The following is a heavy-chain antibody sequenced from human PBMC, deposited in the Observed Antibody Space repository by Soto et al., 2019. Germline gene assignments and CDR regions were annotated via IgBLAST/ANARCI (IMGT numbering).Heavy chain of an antibody. D-gene: IGHD6-6*01. J-gene: IGHJ6*02. CDR3: AREGSSYYYYYGMDV. CDR1: GFTFSSYG. Sequence: GGSLRLSCAASGFTFSSYGMHWVRQALGKGLEWVAVIWYDGSNKYYADSVKGRFTISRDNSKNTLYLQMNSLRAEDTAVYYCAREGSSYYYYYGMDVWGQGTTVTVSS. V-gene: IGHV3-33*01. CDR2: IWYDGSNK.